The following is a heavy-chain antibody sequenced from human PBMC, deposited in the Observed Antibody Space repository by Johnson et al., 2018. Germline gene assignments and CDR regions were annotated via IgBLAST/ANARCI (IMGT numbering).Heavy chain of an antibody. CDR1: GFTITTKY. Sequence: VQLVESGGALVQPGGSLRLSCAASGFTITTKYMTWVRQAPGKGLEWVSLIYYGGTTYYADSVEGRFTISRANSNTLYLQMNSLRAEDTAVYYCASLFDEDNWYFDHWGRGTLVTVSS. J-gene: IGHJ2*01. V-gene: IGHV3-66*02. CDR2: IYYGGTT. D-gene: IGHD3-9*01. CDR3: ASLFDEDNWYFDH.